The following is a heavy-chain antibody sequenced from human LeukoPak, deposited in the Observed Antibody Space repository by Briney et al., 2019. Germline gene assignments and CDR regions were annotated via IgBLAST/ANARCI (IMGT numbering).Heavy chain of an antibody. V-gene: IGHV4-4*07. J-gene: IGHJ4*02. Sequence: SETLSLTCTVSGGSMNNYYWSWIRQPAGKGLEWIGQIYTSGTTNYNPSLRSRVTMSVDTSKNQFSLKLSSVTAADTAVYYCASSYSSSTVFGNWGQGSLVTVSS. CDR3: ASSYSSSTVFGN. CDR2: IYTSGTT. D-gene: IGHD6-13*01. CDR1: GGSMNNYY.